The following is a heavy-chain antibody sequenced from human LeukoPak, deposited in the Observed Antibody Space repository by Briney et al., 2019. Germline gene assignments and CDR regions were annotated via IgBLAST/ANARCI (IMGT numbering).Heavy chain of an antibody. J-gene: IGHJ4*02. CDR1: GYTFSDYD. CDR2: INPSSGST. V-gene: IGHV1-8*01. CDR3: ARVSDYDILTGYHYQYFDY. Sequence: ASVKVSCKASGYTFSDYDLDWVRQATGQGLEWMGWINPSSGSTGYAEKFQGRVTMTRNTSISTAYMELSSLTSEDTAVYYCARVSDYDILTGYHYQYFDYWGQGTLVTVSS. D-gene: IGHD3-9*01.